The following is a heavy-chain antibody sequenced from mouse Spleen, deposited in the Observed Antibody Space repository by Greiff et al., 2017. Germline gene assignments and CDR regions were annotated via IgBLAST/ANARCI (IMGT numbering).Heavy chain of an antibody. CDR2: ISNGGGST. CDR1: GFTFSDYY. V-gene: IGHV5-12*02. CDR3: ARPSYDYDRGAWFAY. J-gene: IGHJ3*01. D-gene: IGHD2-4*01. Sequence: EVKLMESGGGLVQPGGSLKLSCATSGFTFSDYYMYWVRQTPEKRLEWVAYISNGGGSTYYPDTVKGRFTISRDNAKNTLYLQMSRLKSEDTAMYYCARPSYDYDRGAWFAYWGQGTLVTVSA.